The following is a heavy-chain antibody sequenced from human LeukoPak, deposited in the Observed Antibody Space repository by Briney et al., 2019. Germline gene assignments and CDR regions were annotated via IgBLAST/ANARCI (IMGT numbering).Heavy chain of an antibody. J-gene: IGHJ4*02. CDR3: ARGSSIRFGGVIVRYYFDY. CDR2: INPNSGGT. CDR1: GYTFTGYY. D-gene: IGHD3-16*02. Sequence: GASVKVSCKASGYTFTGYYMHWVRQAPGQGLEWMGWINPNSGGTNCAQKFQGRVTMTRDTSVSTAYMELSRLTSDDTAVYYCARGSSIRFGGVIVRYYFDYWGQGTLVTVSS. V-gene: IGHV1-2*02.